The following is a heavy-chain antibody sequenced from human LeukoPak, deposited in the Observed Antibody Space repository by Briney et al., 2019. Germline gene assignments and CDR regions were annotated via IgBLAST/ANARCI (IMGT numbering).Heavy chain of an antibody. V-gene: IGHV1-69*05. CDR2: IIPIFGTG. CDR1: GGTFSSYA. J-gene: IGHJ4*02. Sequence: ASVKVSFKASGGTFSSYAISWVRQAPGQGLEWMGGIIPIFGTGNYAQKVQGRVTITTDESMSTAYMELSSLRSEDTAVYYCASLRSGSDYWGQGTLVTVSS. CDR3: ASLRSGSDY. D-gene: IGHD3-3*01.